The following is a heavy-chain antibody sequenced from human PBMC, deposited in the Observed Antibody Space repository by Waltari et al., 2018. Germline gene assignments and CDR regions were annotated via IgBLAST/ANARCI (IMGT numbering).Heavy chain of an antibody. Sequence: QVQLQASGPGLVKTSGTLSLTSAVSGGSISSSNWLSRVRQPPGQGLEWIGEIYHSGGTNYNPSLKSRVTISVDKSKNQFSLKLSSVTAADTAVYYCARWNDFWQFDPWGQGTLVTVSS. CDR2: IYHSGGT. V-gene: IGHV4-4*02. CDR3: ARWNDFWQFDP. D-gene: IGHD3-3*01. CDR1: GGSISSSNW. J-gene: IGHJ5*02.